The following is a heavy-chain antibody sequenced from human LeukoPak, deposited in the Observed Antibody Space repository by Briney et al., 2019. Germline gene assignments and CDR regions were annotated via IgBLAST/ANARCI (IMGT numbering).Heavy chain of an antibody. CDR2: IYYTGTT. D-gene: IGHD4-17*01. J-gene: IGHJ4*02. V-gene: IGHV4-59*01. Sequence: SETLSLTCTISGDSTNTYFWSWIRQPPGKGLEWIGYIYYTGTTNYNPSLKSRVTISVDTSKNLFSLKVSSVTAADTGVYYCASKSTDHGELRFDYWGQGTLVTVSS. CDR1: GDSTNTYF. CDR3: ASKSTDHGELRFDY.